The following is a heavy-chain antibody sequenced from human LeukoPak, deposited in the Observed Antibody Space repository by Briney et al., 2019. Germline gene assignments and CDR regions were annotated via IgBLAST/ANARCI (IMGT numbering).Heavy chain of an antibody. CDR3: ARAITMIVVVPPDY. CDR1: GFTFSNYW. J-gene: IGHJ4*02. CDR2: IKQDGSEK. D-gene: IGHD3-22*01. V-gene: IGHV3-7*01. Sequence: GGSLRLSCAAAGFTFSNYWMSWVRQAPGKGLEWVAHIKQDGSEKYYVDSVKGRFTISRDNTQNSLYLQMDSLSVEDTAVYYCARAITMIVVVPPDYWGQGTLVTVSS.